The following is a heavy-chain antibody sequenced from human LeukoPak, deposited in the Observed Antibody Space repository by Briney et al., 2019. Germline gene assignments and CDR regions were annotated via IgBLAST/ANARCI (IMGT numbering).Heavy chain of an antibody. CDR1: GFTFSSYS. Sequence: GGSLRLSCAASGFTFSSYSMNWVRQAPGKGLEWVSSISSSSSYIYYADSVKGRFTTSRDNAKNSLYLQMNSLRAEDTAVYYRAISIAAAGMGWFDPWGQGTLVTVSS. CDR2: ISSSSSYI. J-gene: IGHJ5*02. V-gene: IGHV3-21*01. CDR3: AISIAAAGMGWFDP. D-gene: IGHD6-13*01.